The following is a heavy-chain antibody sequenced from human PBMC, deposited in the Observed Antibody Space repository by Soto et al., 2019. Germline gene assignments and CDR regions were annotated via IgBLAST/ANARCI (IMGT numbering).Heavy chain of an antibody. CDR3: ARDMITFGGVIGVYYYGMDV. J-gene: IGHJ6*02. V-gene: IGHV4-30-4*01. D-gene: IGHD3-16*02. CDR2: IYYSGST. Sequence: SETLSLTCTVSGGSISSGDYYWSWIRQPPGKGLEWIGYIYYSGSTYYNPSLKSRVTISVDTSKNQFSLRLSSVTAADTAVYYCARDMITFGGVIGVYYYGMDVWGQGTTVTVSS. CDR1: GGSISSGDYY.